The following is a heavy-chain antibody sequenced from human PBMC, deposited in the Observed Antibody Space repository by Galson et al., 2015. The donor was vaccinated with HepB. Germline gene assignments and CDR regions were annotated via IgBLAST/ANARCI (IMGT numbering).Heavy chain of an antibody. CDR2: IYSGGST. Sequence: SLRLSCAASGFTVSSNYMSWVRQAPGKGLEWVSVIYSGGSTYYADSVKGRFTISRDNSKNTLYLQMNSLRAEDTAVYYCARLDRYCSSTSCPTYYYYYYMDVWGKGTTVTVSS. CDR3: ARLDRYCSSTSCPTYYYYYYMDV. CDR1: GFTVSSNY. V-gene: IGHV3-53*01. D-gene: IGHD2-2*01. J-gene: IGHJ6*03.